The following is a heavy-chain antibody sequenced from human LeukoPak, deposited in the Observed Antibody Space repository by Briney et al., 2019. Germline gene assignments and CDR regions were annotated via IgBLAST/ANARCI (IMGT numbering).Heavy chain of an antibody. CDR1: GFIFSTYA. CDR3: ARVVRAAPGKGYFDY. V-gene: IGHV3-23*01. CDR2: ISGSGGST. Sequence: GGSLRLSCATSGFIFSTYALSWVRQAPGKGLEWASSISGSGGSTYHADSVKGRFTISRDSSKNTLYLQMNSLRAEDTAIYYCARVVRAAPGKGYFDYWGQGTLVTVSS. J-gene: IGHJ4*02. D-gene: IGHD6-13*01.